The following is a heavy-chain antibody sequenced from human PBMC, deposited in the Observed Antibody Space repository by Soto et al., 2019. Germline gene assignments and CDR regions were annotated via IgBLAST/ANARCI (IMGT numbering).Heavy chain of an antibody. D-gene: IGHD4-4*01. CDR3: ARGPCPESTTVTTAKCMVAYGMDV. CDR2: IIPIFGTA. Sequence: GASVKVSCKASGGTFSSYAISWVRQAPGQGLEWMGGIIPIFGTANYAQKFQGRVTITADESTSTAYMELSSLRSEDTAVYYCARGPCPESTTVTTAKCMVAYGMDVWGQGTTVTVSS. V-gene: IGHV1-69*13. CDR1: GGTFSSYA. J-gene: IGHJ6*02.